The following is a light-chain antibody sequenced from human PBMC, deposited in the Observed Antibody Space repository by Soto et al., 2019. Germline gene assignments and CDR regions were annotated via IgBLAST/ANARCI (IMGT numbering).Light chain of an antibody. CDR2: GAS. Sequence: EIVLTQSPGTLSLSPGERATLSCRASQSVSSSYLAWYKQKPGQAPRLLIHGASTRASGIPDRFSGSGSGTDFTLSISRLEPEDSAVYYCPQYGSSPMYTFGQGTKLEIK. CDR3: PQYGSSPMYT. J-gene: IGKJ2*01. CDR1: QSVSSSY. V-gene: IGKV3-20*01.